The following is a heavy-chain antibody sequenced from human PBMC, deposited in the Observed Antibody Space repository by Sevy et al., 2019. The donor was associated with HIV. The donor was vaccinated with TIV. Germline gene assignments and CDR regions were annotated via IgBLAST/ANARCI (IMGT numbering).Heavy chain of an antibody. Sequence: ASVKVSCKASGYTFTSYGISWVRQAPGQGLEWMGWISAYNGNTNYAQKLQGRVTMTTDTSTSTAYMELRSLRSDDTAVYYCARDTSGNDFWSGKKRFNWFDPWGQGTLVTVSS. CDR2: ISAYNGNT. CDR3: ARDTSGNDFWSGKKRFNWFDP. J-gene: IGHJ5*02. D-gene: IGHD3-3*01. V-gene: IGHV1-18*01. CDR1: GYTFTSYG.